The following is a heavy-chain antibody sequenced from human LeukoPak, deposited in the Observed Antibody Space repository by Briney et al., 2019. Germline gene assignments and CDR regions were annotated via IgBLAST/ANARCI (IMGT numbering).Heavy chain of an antibody. D-gene: IGHD1-26*01. Sequence: SETLSLTCAVYGGSFSGYYWSWIRQPPGKGLEWIGEINHSGGTNYNPSLKSRVTISVDTSKNQFSLKLSSVTAADTAVYYCARYGATMIDYWGQGTLVTVSS. V-gene: IGHV4-34*01. J-gene: IGHJ4*02. CDR2: INHSGGT. CDR3: ARYGATMIDY. CDR1: GGSFSGYY.